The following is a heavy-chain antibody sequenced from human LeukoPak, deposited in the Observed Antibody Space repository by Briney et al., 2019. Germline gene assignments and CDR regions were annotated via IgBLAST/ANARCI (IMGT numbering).Heavy chain of an antibody. Sequence: PGRSLRLSCAASGFTFSSYAMHWVRQAPGKGPEWVAVISYDGSNKYYADSVKGRFTISRDNSKNTLYLQMNSLRAEDTAVYYCARGGYCSSTSCYSLPFDYWGQGTLVTVSS. V-gene: IGHV3-30-3*01. CDR3: ARGGYCSSTSCYSLPFDY. J-gene: IGHJ4*02. D-gene: IGHD2-2*01. CDR1: GFTFSSYA. CDR2: ISYDGSNK.